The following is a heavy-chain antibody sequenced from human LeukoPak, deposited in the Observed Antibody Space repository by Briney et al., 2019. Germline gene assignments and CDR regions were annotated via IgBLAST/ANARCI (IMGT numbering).Heavy chain of an antibody. CDR3: VRGSSGTVVRGVAWAWFDP. D-gene: IGHD3-10*01. V-gene: IGHV3-7*05. CDR2: IHKDGSEK. CDR1: GFTFRNYW. Sequence: GGSLRLSCVASGFTFRNYWKTWVRQAPGKGLEWVANIHKDGSEKYFVASVRGRFTISRDNAKDSLYLQMSSLRAEDTAVYYCVRGSSGTVVRGVAWAWFDPWGQGTLVTVSS. J-gene: IGHJ5*02.